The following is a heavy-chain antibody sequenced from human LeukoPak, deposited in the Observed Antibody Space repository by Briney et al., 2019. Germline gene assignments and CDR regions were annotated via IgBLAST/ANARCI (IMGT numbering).Heavy chain of an antibody. Sequence: GGSLRLSCTASGFSFSDYAMHWVRQAPGKGLEWVALIWYDGSNKYYADSVKGRFTISRDNSKNTLYLQMNSLRAEDTAVYYCAKIWGSSGWYEYSFDYWGQGTLVTVSS. CDR3: AKIWGSSGWYEYSFDY. J-gene: IGHJ4*02. CDR2: IWYDGSNK. CDR1: GFSFSDYA. V-gene: IGHV3-33*06. D-gene: IGHD6-19*01.